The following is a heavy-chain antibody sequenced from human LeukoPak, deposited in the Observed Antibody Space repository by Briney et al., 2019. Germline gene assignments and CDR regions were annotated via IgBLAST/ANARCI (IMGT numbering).Heavy chain of an antibody. D-gene: IGHD2-21*02. Sequence: ASVTVSCKASGYTFTSYYMHWVRQAPGQGLEWMGIINPSGGSTSYAQKFQGRITMTRDTSMTTVYMELSTLRSEDAAVYYCARGPRGGDGLYYFDFWGQGTLVTVSS. V-gene: IGHV1-46*01. J-gene: IGHJ4*02. CDR2: INPSGGST. CDR3: ARGPRGGDGLYYFDF. CDR1: GYTFTSYY.